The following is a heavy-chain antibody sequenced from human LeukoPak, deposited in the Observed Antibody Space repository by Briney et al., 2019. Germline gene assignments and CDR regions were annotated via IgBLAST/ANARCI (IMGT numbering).Heavy chain of an antibody. V-gene: IGHV1-18*01. J-gene: IGHJ6*03. CDR1: GGTFSSYT. CDR2: ISAYNGNT. CDR3: ARRINYYYMDV. Sequence: EASVKVSCKASGGTFSSYTISWVRQAPGQGLEWMGWISAYNGNTNYAQKLQGRVTMTTDTSTSTAYMELRSLRSDDTAVYYCARRINYYYMDVWGKGTTVTISS.